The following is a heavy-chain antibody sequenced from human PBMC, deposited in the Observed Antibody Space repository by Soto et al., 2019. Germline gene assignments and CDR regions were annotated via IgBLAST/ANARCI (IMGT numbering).Heavy chain of an antibody. CDR1: GYTFTSYY. CDR2: INPSGGST. CDR3: AREFSERGGQQNWFDP. J-gene: IGHJ5*02. D-gene: IGHD3-10*01. Sequence: ASVKVSCKASGYTFTSYYMHWVRQAPGQGLEWMGIINPSGGSTSYAQKFQGRVTMTRDTSTSTVYMELSSLRSEDTAVYYCAREFSERGGQQNWFDPWGQGTLVTVSS. V-gene: IGHV1-46*01.